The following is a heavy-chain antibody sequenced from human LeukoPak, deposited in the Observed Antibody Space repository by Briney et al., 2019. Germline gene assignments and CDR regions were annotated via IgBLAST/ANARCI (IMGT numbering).Heavy chain of an antibody. CDR2: IYYSGST. CDR3: ARVEAAAANYYNYYMDV. V-gene: IGHV4-39*07. D-gene: IGHD6-13*01. Sequence: SETLSLTCTVSGGSISRSSYYWGWIRQPPGKGLEWIGSIYYSGSTYYNPSLKSRVTISVDTSKNQFSLKLSSVTAADTAVYYCARVEAAAANYYNYYMDVWGKGTTVTVSS. CDR1: GGSISRSSYY. J-gene: IGHJ6*03.